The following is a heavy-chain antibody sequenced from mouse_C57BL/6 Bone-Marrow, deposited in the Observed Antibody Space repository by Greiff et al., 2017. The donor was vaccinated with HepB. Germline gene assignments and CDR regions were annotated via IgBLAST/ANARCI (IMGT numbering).Heavy chain of an antibody. Sequence: DVKLQESGAELVRPGASVKLSCTASGFNIKDDYMHWVKQRPEQGLEWIGWIDPENGDTEYASKFQGKATITADTSSNTAYLQLSSLTSEDTAVYYCTIDGYYPYYAMDYWGQGTSVTVSS. D-gene: IGHD2-3*01. CDR3: TIDGYYPYYAMDY. CDR1: GFNIKDDY. CDR2: IDPENGDT. J-gene: IGHJ4*01. V-gene: IGHV14-4*01.